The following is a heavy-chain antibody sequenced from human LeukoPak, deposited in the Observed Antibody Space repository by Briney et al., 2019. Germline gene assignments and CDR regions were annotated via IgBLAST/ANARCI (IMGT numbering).Heavy chain of an antibody. CDR2: INPNSGGT. Sequence: ASVKVSCKASGYTFTGYYMHWVRQAPGQGLEWMGWINPNSGGTNYAQKFQGRVTMTRDTSISTAYMELSRLRSDDTAVYYCARDPDNYHDSSGYQDWGQGTLVTVSS. V-gene: IGHV1-2*02. CDR3: ARDPDNYHDSSGYQD. D-gene: IGHD3-22*01. CDR1: GYTFTGYY. J-gene: IGHJ4*02.